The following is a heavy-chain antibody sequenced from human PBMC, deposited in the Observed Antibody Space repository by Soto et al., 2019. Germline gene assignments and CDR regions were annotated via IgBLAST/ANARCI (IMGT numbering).Heavy chain of an antibody. D-gene: IGHD2-2*01. Sequence: EVQLVESGGGLVQPGGSLRLSCAASGFTFSTYWMHWVRQAPGKGLVWVSRITSDGTSTSYADSVKGRFTISRDNAKNTLYLQMNSLRAEDTAVYYCARGSNCSSTSCYLDLFDYWGQGTLVTVSS. V-gene: IGHV3-74*01. CDR1: GFTFSTYW. CDR2: ITSDGTST. J-gene: IGHJ4*02. CDR3: ARGSNCSSTSCYLDLFDY.